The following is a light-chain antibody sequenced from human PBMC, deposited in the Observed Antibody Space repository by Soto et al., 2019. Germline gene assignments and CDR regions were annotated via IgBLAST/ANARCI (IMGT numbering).Light chain of an antibody. J-gene: IGLJ3*02. CDR2: EVS. CDR1: SSDVGGYNF. CDR3: SSYTSTSTLL. V-gene: IGLV2-14*03. Sequence: QSVLTQPASVSGSPGQSITISCTGTSSDVGGYNFVSWYQQHPGKAPKLMIYEVSTRPSGVSNRFSGSKSGNTASLIISGLQAEDEADYYCSSYTSTSTLLFGGGTKLTVL.